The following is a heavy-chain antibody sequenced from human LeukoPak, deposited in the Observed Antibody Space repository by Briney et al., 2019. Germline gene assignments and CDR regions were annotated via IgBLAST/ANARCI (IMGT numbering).Heavy chain of an antibody. D-gene: IGHD6-13*01. V-gene: IGHV1-69*04. Sequence: ASVKVSCKASGGTFSSYAISWVRQAPGQGLEWMGSIIPILGIANYAQKFQGRVTITADKSTSTAYMELSSLRSEDTAVYYCASTAFDSSSWPIYYYYGMDVWGQGTTVTVSS. CDR2: IIPILGIA. CDR3: ASTAFDSSSWPIYYYYGMDV. J-gene: IGHJ6*02. CDR1: GGTFSSYA.